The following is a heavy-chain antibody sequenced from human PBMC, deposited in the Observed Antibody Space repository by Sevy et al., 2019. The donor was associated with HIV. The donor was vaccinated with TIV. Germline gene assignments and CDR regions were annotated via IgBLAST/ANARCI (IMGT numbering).Heavy chain of an antibody. V-gene: IGHV3-30-3*01. CDR2: VSSDGSEI. CDR1: GFTFSTYA. D-gene: IGHD7-27*01. Sequence: GGSLRLSCAVSGFTFSTYAMHWVRQAAGKGLECVAIVSSDGSEINYADSVKGRFTISRDNSRNTLYLQMNSLRTEDTALYYCARDQLGSIDYWGQGTLVTVSS. J-gene: IGHJ4*02. CDR3: ARDQLGSIDY.